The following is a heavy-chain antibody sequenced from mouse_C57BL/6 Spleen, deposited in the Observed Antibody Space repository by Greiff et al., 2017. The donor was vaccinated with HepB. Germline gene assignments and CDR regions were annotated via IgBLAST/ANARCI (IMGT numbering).Heavy chain of an antibody. CDR3: ARDGYYMGAMDY. D-gene: IGHD2-3*01. CDR1: GYAFSSYW. CDR2: IYPGDGDT. Sequence: QVQLQQSGAELVKPGASVKISCKASGYAFSSYWMNWVKQRPGKGLEWIGQIYPGDGDTNYNGKFKGKATLTADKSSSTAYMQLSSLTSEDSAVYFCARDGYYMGAMDYWGQGTSVTVSS. V-gene: IGHV1-80*01. J-gene: IGHJ4*01.